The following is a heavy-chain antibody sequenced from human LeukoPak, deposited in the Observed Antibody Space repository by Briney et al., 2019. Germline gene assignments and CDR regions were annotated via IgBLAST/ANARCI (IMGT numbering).Heavy chain of an antibody. Sequence: VASVKVSCKASGGTFSSYAISWVRQAPGQGLEWMGGIIPISGTANYAQKFQGRVTITADKSTSTAYMELSSLRSEDTAVYYCARGYCSGGSCDGFDYWGQGTLVTVSS. CDR2: IIPISGTA. CDR1: GGTFSSYA. J-gene: IGHJ4*02. CDR3: ARGYCSGGSCDGFDY. V-gene: IGHV1-69*06. D-gene: IGHD2-15*01.